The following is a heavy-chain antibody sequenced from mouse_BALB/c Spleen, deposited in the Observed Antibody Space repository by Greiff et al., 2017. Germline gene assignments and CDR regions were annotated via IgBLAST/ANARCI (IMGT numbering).Heavy chain of an antibody. V-gene: IGHV2-9*02. J-gene: IGHJ3*01. D-gene: IGHD2-2*01. CDR1: GFSLTSYG. CDR2: IWAGGST. CDR3: ARAPHGYDGAWFAY. Sequence: VQLQQSGPGLVAPSQSLSITCTVSGFSLTSYGVHWVRQPPGKGLEWLGVIWAGGSTNYNSALMSRLSISKDNSKSQVFLKMNSLQTDDTAMYYCARAPHGYDGAWFAYWGQGTLVTVSA.